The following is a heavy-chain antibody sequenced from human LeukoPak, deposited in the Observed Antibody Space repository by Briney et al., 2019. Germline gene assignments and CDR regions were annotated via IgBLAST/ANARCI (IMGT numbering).Heavy chain of an antibody. CDR2: IIPIFGTA. V-gene: IGHV1-69*01. CDR3: ARGGVAGMNNWFDP. Sequence: SVKVSCKASGGTFSSYAISWVRQAPGQGLEWMGGIIPIFGTANYAQKFQGRVTITADESTSTAYMELSSLRSEDTAVYYCARGGVAGMNNWFDPWGQGTLATVSS. CDR1: GGTFSSYA. D-gene: IGHD6-19*01. J-gene: IGHJ5*02.